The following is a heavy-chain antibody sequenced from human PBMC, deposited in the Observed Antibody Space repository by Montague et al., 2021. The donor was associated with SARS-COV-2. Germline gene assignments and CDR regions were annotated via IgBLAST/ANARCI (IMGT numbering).Heavy chain of an antibody. CDR1: GFTFSSFA. CDR3: ATRAQSRVWYERHGPFDY. Sequence: SLRLSCAASGFTFSSFAMIWVRQAPGKGLEWLSYISRSGSPDYADSVKGRFTVSRDNAKNSLYLQMDSLRDEDTAVYYCATRAQSRVWYERHGPFDYWGHGTLVTVSS. CDR2: ISRSGSP. V-gene: IGHV3-48*03. J-gene: IGHJ4*01. D-gene: IGHD6-13*01.